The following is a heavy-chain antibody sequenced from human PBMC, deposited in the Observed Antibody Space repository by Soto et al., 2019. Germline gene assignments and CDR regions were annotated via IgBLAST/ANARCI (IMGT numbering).Heavy chain of an antibody. J-gene: IGHJ4*02. CDR2: LYPGDHET. Sequence: GESLKISCQSSGYTFSNFWIGWVRQLPGKGLEWMGILYPGDHETRYSPSFHGKVTISADRSINTAYLQWNSLEASDTAFYFCARSPRSSPYFDYWGQGALVTVSS. V-gene: IGHV5-51*01. CDR3: ARSPRSSPYFDY. CDR1: GYTFSNFW. D-gene: IGHD6-13*01.